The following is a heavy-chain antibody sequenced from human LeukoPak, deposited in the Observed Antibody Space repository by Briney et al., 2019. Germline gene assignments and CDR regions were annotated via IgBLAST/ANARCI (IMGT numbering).Heavy chain of an antibody. J-gene: IGHJ4*02. CDR3: ARYGQTAMVDY. CDR1: GGSISSSSYY. D-gene: IGHD5-18*01. CDR2: IYYSGST. Sequence: SETLSLTCTVSGGSISSSSYYWGWIRQPPGKGLEWIGSIYYSGSTYYNPSLKSRVTISVDTSKNQLSLKLSSVTAADTAVYYCARYGQTAMVDYWGQGTLVTVSS. V-gene: IGHV4-39*01.